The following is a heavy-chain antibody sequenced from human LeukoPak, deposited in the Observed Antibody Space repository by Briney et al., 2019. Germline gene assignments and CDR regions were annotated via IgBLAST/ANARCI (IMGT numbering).Heavy chain of an antibody. J-gene: IGHJ3*02. CDR2: IYYSGST. Sequence: PSETLSLTCTVSGGSISSYYWSWVRQPPGKGLEWIGYIYYSGSTNYNPSLKSRVTISVDTSKNQFSLKLSSVTAADTAVYYCARDRVPRRPPGAFDIWGQGTMVTVSS. CDR1: GGSISSYY. CDR3: ARDRVPRRPPGAFDI. V-gene: IGHV4-59*01. D-gene: IGHD1-14*01.